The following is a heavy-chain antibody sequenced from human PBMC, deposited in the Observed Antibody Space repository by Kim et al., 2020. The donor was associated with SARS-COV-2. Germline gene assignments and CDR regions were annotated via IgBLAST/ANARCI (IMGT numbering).Heavy chain of an antibody. J-gene: IGHJ4*02. CDR2: IGTAGDT. Sequence: GGSLRLSCAASGFTFSSDDMHWVRQATGKGLEWVSAIGTAGDTYYPGSVKGPFTISRENAKKSVYIQMNSLRAGDTAVYYCARVHPLGMFDSWGQGTLVTVSS. CDR3: ARVHPLGMFDS. CDR1: GFTFSSDD. V-gene: IGHV3-13*04. D-gene: IGHD7-27*01.